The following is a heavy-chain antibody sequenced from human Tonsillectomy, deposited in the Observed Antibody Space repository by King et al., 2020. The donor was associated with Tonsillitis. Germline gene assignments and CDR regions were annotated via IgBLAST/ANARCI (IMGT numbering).Heavy chain of an antibody. J-gene: IGHJ6*02. V-gene: IGHV3-9*01. CDR1: GFTFHDYA. D-gene: IGHD3-16*01. CDR2: ISWNSGTV. CDR3: AKGPHWDYYYGTDV. Sequence: VQLVESGGGLVQPARSLRLSCAASGFTFHDYAMHWVRQAPGKGLEWVSGISWNSGTVGYADSVKGRFTISRDNAKNSLYLQMNSLRPEDTALYYCAKGPHWDYYYGTDVRVQGTTVTV.